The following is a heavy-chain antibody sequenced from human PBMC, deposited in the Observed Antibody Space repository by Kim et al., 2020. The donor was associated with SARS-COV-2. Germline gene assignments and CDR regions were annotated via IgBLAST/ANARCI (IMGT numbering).Heavy chain of an antibody. CDR1: GYTFTSYD. CDR3: ARGPKLLRAGWFDP. CDR2: MNPNSGNT. J-gene: IGHJ5*02. Sequence: ASVKVSCKASGYTFTSYDINWVRQATGQGLEWMGWMNPNSGNTGYAQKFQGRVTMTRNTSISTAYMELSSLRSEDTAVYYCARGPKLLRAGWFDPWGQGTLVTVSS. D-gene: IGHD2-15*01. V-gene: IGHV1-8*01.